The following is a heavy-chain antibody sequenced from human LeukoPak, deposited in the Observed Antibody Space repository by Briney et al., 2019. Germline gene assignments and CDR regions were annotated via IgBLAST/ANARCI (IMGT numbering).Heavy chain of an antibody. D-gene: IGHD6-19*01. CDR1: GGSISSGGYS. CDR2: IYYSGST. J-gene: IGHJ4*02. V-gene: IGHV4-31*03. CDR3: ARGSGWEETDY. Sequence: PSQTLSLTCTVSGGSISSGGYSWSWIRQHPGKGLEWIGYIYYSGSTNYNPSLKSRVTISVDTSKNQFSLKLSSVTAADTAVYYCARGSGWEETDYWGQGTLVTVSS.